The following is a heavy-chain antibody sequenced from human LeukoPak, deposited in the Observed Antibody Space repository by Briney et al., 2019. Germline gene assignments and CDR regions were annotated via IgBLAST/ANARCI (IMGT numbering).Heavy chain of an antibody. CDR2: IYHSGST. V-gene: IGHV4-38-2*02. CDR1: GYSISSGYY. D-gene: IGHD3-10*01. CDR3: ARGGAITMVRGPKGFDY. J-gene: IGHJ4*02. Sequence: PSETLPLTCTVSGYSISSGYYWGWIRQPPGKGLEWIGSIYHSGSTYYNPSLKSRVTISVDTSKNQFSLKLSSVTAADTAVYYCARGGAITMVRGPKGFDYWGQGTLVTVSS.